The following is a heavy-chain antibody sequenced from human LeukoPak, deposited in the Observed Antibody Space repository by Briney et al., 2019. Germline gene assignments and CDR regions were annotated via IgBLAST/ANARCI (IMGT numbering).Heavy chain of an antibody. D-gene: IGHD3-10*01. CDR3: ARKYGSGSPLDY. V-gene: IGHV3-33*01. J-gene: IGHJ4*02. Sequence: GGSLRLSCAASGFTFSSYGMHWVRQAPGKGLEWVAVIWYDGSNKYYADSVKGRFIISRDNSKNTLYLQMSSLRAEDTAVYYCARKYGSGSPLDYWGQGTLVTVSS. CDR1: GFTFSSYG. CDR2: IWYDGSNK.